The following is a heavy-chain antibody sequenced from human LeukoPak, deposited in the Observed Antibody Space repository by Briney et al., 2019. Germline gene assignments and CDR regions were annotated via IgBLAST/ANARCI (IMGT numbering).Heavy chain of an antibody. J-gene: IGHJ4*02. CDR3: AKGLVPAAIRVVDY. CDR1: GFTFNNYV. CDR2: ISASGGST. V-gene: IGHV3-23*01. Sequence: PGGSLRLSCAASGFTFNNYVMNWVRQAPGKGLEWVSAISASGGSTYYADSVKGRFTISRDNSQNTLYLQVNSLRAEDTAVYYCAKGLVPAAIRVVDYWGQGTLVTVSS. D-gene: IGHD2-2*01.